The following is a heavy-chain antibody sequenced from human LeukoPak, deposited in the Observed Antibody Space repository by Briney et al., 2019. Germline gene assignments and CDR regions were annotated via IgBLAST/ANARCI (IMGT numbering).Heavy chain of an antibody. CDR1: GGSVSSGSYY. J-gene: IGHJ3*02. V-gene: IGHV4-61*10. CDR3: ARDLEDYYDSSGYWPYGAFDI. CDR2: IYYSGST. Sequence: SQTLSLTCTVSGGSVSSGSYYWNWIRQPAGKGLEWIGYIYYSGSTNYNPSLKSRVTISVDTSKNQFSLKLSSVTAADTAVYYCARDLEDYYDSSGYWPYGAFDIWGQGTMVTVSS. D-gene: IGHD3-22*01.